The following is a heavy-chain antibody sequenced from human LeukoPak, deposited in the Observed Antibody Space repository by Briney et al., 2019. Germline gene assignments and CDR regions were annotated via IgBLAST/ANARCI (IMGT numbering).Heavy chain of an antibody. J-gene: IGHJ4*02. CDR3: VRDVSGVTTFEF. CDR2: ISSSGSYI. CDR1: GITFSSYS. V-gene: IGHV3-21*01. D-gene: IGHD1-26*01. Sequence: PGGSLRLSCAASGITFSSYSMNWVRQAPGKGLEWVSCISSSGSYIYYADSVKGRFTISRDNAKNSLYLQMNSLRPEDTAVYYCVRDVSGVTTFEFWGQGTLVTVSS.